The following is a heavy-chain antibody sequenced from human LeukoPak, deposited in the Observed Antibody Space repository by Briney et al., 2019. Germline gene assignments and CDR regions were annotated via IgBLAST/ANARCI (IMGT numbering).Heavy chain of an antibody. D-gene: IGHD3-22*01. Sequence: SETLSLTCNVSGGSISSYYWSWIRQPAGKGLEWIGRIYTSGSTNYNPSLKSRVTMSVDTSKNQFSLKLSSVTAADTAVYYCARDENFYDSSGILDIWGQGTMVTVSS. CDR2: IYTSGST. V-gene: IGHV4-4*07. CDR1: GGSISSYY. CDR3: ARDENFYDSSGILDI. J-gene: IGHJ3*02.